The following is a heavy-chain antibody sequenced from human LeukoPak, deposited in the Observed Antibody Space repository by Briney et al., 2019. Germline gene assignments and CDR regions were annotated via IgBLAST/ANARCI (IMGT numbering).Heavy chain of an antibody. CDR2: IYYSGST. Sequence: PSETLSLTCTVSGGSISSSSYYWGWIRQPPGKGLEWIGSIYYSGSTYYNPSLKSRVTISVDTSKNQFSLKLSSVTAADTAVYYCARLRPLGIGTSWYFDLWGRGTLVTVSS. D-gene: IGHD7-27*01. V-gene: IGHV4-39*01. J-gene: IGHJ2*01. CDR3: ARLRPLGIGTSWYFDL. CDR1: GGSISSSSYY.